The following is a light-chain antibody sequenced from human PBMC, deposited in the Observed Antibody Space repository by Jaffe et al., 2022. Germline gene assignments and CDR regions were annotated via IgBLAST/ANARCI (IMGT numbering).Light chain of an antibody. CDR3: QQYDHPSIT. CDR2: GAS. CDR1: QGISDY. J-gene: IGKJ5*01. V-gene: IGKV1-33*01. Sequence: IQLTQSPSSLSASIGDTVTISCRASQGISDYLNWFQEKPGTVPNLLIYGASHLKEGAPSRFSGSGSGTEFTLTISGLQPEDIATYYCQQYDHPSITFGQGTRLDIK.